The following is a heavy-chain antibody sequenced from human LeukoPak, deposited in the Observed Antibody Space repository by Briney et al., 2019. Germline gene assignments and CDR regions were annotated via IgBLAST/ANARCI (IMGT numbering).Heavy chain of an antibody. CDR2: IISSSSTM. Sequence: GGSLRLSCAASGFTFSAYSMNWVRQAPGKGLEWVSHIISSSSTMYYADSVKGRFTVSRDNAKNTLYLQMNSLRAEDTAVYYCAKGVRYSQTMDVWGKGTTVTVSS. V-gene: IGHV3-48*04. CDR1: GFTFSAYS. J-gene: IGHJ6*03. CDR3: AKGVRYSQTMDV. D-gene: IGHD2-21*01.